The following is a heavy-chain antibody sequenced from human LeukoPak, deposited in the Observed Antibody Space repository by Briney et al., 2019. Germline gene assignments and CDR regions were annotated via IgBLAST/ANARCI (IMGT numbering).Heavy chain of an antibody. Sequence: PSETLSLTCAVYGGSFSGYYWSWIRQPPGKGLEWIGEINHSGSTNYNPSLKSRVTISVDTSKNQFSLKLSSVTAADTAVYYCASGGVLWFGELLSIIDYWGQGTLVTVSS. CDR1: GGSFSGYY. V-gene: IGHV4-34*01. D-gene: IGHD3-10*01. J-gene: IGHJ4*02. CDR3: ASGGVLWFGELLSIIDY. CDR2: INHSGST.